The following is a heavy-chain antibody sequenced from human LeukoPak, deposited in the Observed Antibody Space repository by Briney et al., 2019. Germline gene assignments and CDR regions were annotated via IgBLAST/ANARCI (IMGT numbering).Heavy chain of an antibody. CDR3: ARASYDSSGHYVGFDY. V-gene: IGHV4-59*01. D-gene: IGHD3-22*01. J-gene: IGHJ4*02. CDR1: GGSITSYY. Sequence: SETLSLTCTVSGGSITSYYWSWIRQPPGKGLEWIGYMYYTGSTNYHPSLKSRVTISADTSKTQFSLKLTSVTAADTAVYYCARASYDSSGHYVGFDYWGQGTLVTVSS. CDR2: MYYTGST.